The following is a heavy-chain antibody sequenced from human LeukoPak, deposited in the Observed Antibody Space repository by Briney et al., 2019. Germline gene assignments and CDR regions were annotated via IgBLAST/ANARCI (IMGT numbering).Heavy chain of an antibody. J-gene: IGHJ4*02. CDR2: INPSDSAT. CDR3: AKGYSRVDY. Sequence: GESLKISCKASGYFFTSYWIGWVRQMPGKGLEWMGIINPSDSATSYSPSFPGQVTISADKSISTVYLQWSSLKASDTAKYYCAKGYSRVDYWGQGTLVTVSS. V-gene: IGHV5-51*01. CDR1: GYFFTSYW. D-gene: IGHD5-12*01.